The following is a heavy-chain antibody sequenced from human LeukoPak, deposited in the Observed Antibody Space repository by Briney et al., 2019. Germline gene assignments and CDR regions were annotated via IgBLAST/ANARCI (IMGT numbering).Heavy chain of an antibody. D-gene: IGHD5-12*01. Sequence: SETLSLTCTVSGGSISSSSYYWGWIRQPPGKGLEWIGSIYYSGSTYYNPSLKSRVTISVDTSKNQFSLKLSSVTAADTAVYYCARENSGYDLFDYWGQGTLVTVSS. V-gene: IGHV4-39*02. CDR2: IYYSGST. CDR1: GGSISSSSYY. CDR3: ARENSGYDLFDY. J-gene: IGHJ4*02.